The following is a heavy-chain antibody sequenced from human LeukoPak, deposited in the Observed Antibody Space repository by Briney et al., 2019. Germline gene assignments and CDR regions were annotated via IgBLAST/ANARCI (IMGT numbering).Heavy chain of an antibody. J-gene: IGHJ6*03. Sequence: ASVKVSCKASGYTFTSYDINWVRQATGQGLEWMGWMNPNSGNTGYAQKFQGRVTMTRNTSISTAYMELSSLRSEDTAVYYCAIIDVDIVATMGVYYYYYMDVWGKGTTVTISS. CDR3: AIIDVDIVATMGVYYYYYMDV. D-gene: IGHD5-12*01. V-gene: IGHV1-8*02. CDR2: MNPNSGNT. CDR1: GYTFTSYD.